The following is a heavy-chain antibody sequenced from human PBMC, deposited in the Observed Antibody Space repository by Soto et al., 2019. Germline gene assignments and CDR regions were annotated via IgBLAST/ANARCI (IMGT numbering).Heavy chain of an antibody. J-gene: IGHJ4*02. D-gene: IGHD3-10*01. V-gene: IGHV3-30*18. Sequence: GGSLRLSCAASGFTFSSYGMHWVRQAPGKGLEWLAVISYDGSNKYYADSVKGRFTISRDNSKNTLYLQMNSLRAEDTAVYYCAKEKGGVRGVIIALFDYWGQGTLVTVSS. CDR3: AKEKGGVRGVIIALFDY. CDR1: GFTFSSYG. CDR2: ISYDGSNK.